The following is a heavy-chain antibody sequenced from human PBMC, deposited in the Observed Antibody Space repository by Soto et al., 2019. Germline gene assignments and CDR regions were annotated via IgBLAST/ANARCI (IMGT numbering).Heavy chain of an antibody. Sequence: QVQLQESGPGLVKPSQTLSLTCTVSGGSISSGGYYWSWIRQNPGKGLEWIGYIYYSGSTYYNPSLKRRVTISVDTSKNQFSLKLSSVTAADTAVYYCARDFGAHGYFQHWGQGTLVTVSS. D-gene: IGHD3-10*01. J-gene: IGHJ1*01. CDR3: ARDFGAHGYFQH. V-gene: IGHV4-31*03. CDR2: IYYSGST. CDR1: GGSISSGGYY.